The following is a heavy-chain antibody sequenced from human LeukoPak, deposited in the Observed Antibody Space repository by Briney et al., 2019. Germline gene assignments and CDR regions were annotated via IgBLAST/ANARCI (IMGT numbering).Heavy chain of an antibody. CDR3: ARDQDDYVWGSYRYTLAFDY. CDR1: GFTFSSYW. Sequence: PGGSLRLSCAASGFTFSSYWMSWVRQAPGKGLEWVANIEQDGSEKYYVDSVKGRFTISRDNAKNSLYLQMNSLRAEDTAVYYCARDQDDYVWGSYRYTLAFDYWGQGTLVTVSS. D-gene: IGHD3-16*02. J-gene: IGHJ4*02. CDR2: IEQDGSEK. V-gene: IGHV3-7*01.